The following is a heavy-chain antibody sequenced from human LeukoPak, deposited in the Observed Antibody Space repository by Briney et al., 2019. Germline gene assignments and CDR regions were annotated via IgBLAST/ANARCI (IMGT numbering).Heavy chain of an antibody. CDR3: AKGGYCSGGSCHGMDV. D-gene: IGHD2-15*01. CDR1: GGTFSSYA. CDR2: IIPILGIT. Sequence: ASVKVSCKASGGTFSSYAISWVRQAPGQGLEWMGRIIPILGITNYAQKFQGRVTITADKSTSTAYMELSSLRSEDTAVYYCAKGGYCSGGSCHGMDVWGQGTTVTVSS. J-gene: IGHJ6*02. V-gene: IGHV1-69*04.